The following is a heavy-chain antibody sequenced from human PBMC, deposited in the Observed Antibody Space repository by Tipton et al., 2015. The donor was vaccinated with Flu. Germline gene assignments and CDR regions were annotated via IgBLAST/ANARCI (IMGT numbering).Heavy chain of an antibody. CDR1: GFTFRSYD. V-gene: IGHV3-13*01. D-gene: IGHD3-10*01. J-gene: IGHJ6*02. CDR2: IGTAGNT. CDR3: ARGLYYYGSGSFPQTSGMDV. Sequence: SLRLSCAASGFTFRSYDMHWVRQPTGKGLEWVSSIGTAGNTYYLGSVKGRFTISREDAKNSLYLQMNSLRAGDTAVYYCARGLYYYGSGSFPQTSGMDVWGQGTTVTVSS.